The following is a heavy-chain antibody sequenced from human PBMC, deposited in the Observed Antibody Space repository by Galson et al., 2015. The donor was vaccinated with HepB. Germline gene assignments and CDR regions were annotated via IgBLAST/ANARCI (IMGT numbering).Heavy chain of an antibody. CDR1: GFTFSSYS. CDR3: ARDRVGVAALHYYMDV. CDR2: ISSSSSYI. J-gene: IGHJ6*03. Sequence: SLRLSCAASGFTFSSYSMNWVRQAPGKGLEWVSSISSSSSYIYYADSVKGRFTISRDNAKNSLYLQMNSLRAEDTAVYYCARDRVGVAALHYYMDVWGKGTTVTVSS. V-gene: IGHV3-21*01. D-gene: IGHD2-15*01.